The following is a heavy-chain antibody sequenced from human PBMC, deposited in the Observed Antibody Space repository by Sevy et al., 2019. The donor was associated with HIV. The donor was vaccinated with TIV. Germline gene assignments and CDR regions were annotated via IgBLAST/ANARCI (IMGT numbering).Heavy chain of an antibody. CDR3: AKDTASEEINYYYYGMDV. D-gene: IGHD2-21*02. CDR1: GFTFSNYG. J-gene: IGHJ6*02. CDR2: MTYDGSNR. Sequence: GGSLRLSRAASGFTFSNYGMYWVRQAPGKGLEWLAVMTYDGSNRYYADSVKGRFTISRDNSKNTLYLQMNSLRTEDTAVYYCAKDTASEEINYYYYGMDVWGQGTTVTVSS. V-gene: IGHV3-30*18.